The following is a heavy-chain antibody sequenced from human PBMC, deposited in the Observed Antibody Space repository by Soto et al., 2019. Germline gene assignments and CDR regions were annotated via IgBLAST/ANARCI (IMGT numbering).Heavy chain of an antibody. CDR1: GFTFRYYG. CDR2: IWHDGGDK. Sequence: QVQLVESGGGVVQPGRSLRRSCAASGFTFRYYGMHWVRQAPGKGLEWVALIWHDGGDKFYTDSVKGRFTISRDNSQNSLYLQMNSLRAEDTAVYYCARAADTSEHYSFADLWGQGTLVTVSS. CDR3: ARAADTSEHYSFADL. V-gene: IGHV3-33*01. J-gene: IGHJ5*02. D-gene: IGHD3-22*01.